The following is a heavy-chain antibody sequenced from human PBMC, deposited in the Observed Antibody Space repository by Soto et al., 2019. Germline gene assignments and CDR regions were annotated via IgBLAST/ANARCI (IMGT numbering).Heavy chain of an antibody. J-gene: IGHJ4*02. Sequence: QVTLKESGPVLVKPTETLTLTCTGSGFSLSNVRMGVSWIRQPQGKALEWLAHIFSNDEKSYSTSLKSRLTISRDPSKSQVVLTMTNMDPVDTATYYCARTTITSFLFDYGGQGTLVTVSS. D-gene: IGHD5-12*01. CDR1: GFSLSNVRMG. CDR2: IFSNDEK. CDR3: ARTTITSFLFDY. V-gene: IGHV2-26*01.